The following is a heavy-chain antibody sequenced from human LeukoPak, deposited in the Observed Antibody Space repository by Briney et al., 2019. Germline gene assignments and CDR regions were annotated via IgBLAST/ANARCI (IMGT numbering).Heavy chain of an antibody. D-gene: IGHD3-3*01. CDR3: ARAAGDFWSGYRYYYYYMDV. V-gene: IGHV1-69*05. CDR2: IIPIFGTA. Sequence: GASVKVSCKASGGTFSSYAISWVRQAPGQGLEWMGGIIPIFGTANYAQKFQGRVTITTGESTSTAYMELSSLRSEGTAVYYCARAAGDFWSGYRYYYYYMDVWGKGTTVTVSS. J-gene: IGHJ6*03. CDR1: GGTFSSYA.